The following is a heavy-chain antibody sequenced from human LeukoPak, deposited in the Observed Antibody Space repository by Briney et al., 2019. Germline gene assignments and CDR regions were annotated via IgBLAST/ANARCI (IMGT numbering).Heavy chain of an antibody. Sequence: SVNVSCKASGGTFSSYAISWVRQAPGQGLEWMGGIIPIFGTANYAQKFQGRVTITADESTSTAYMELSSLRSEDTAVYYCATLRDEGYYYYGMDVWGQGTTVTVSS. CDR2: IIPIFGTA. J-gene: IGHJ6*02. CDR1: GGTFSSYA. V-gene: IGHV1-69*01. D-gene: IGHD4-17*01. CDR3: ATLRDEGYYYYGMDV.